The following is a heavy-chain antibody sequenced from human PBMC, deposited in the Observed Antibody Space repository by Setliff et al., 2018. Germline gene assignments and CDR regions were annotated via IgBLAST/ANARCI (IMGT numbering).Heavy chain of an antibody. CDR3: ARHPDV. V-gene: IGHV4-59*08. CDR1: GGTFSDYY. Sequence: SETLSLTCAAYGGTFSDYYWSWIRQPPGKGLEWIGYIYYSGSTNYNPSLKSRVTISVDTSKNQFSLKLSSVTAADTAVYYCARHPDVWGKGTTVTVSS. J-gene: IGHJ6*04. CDR2: IYYSGST.